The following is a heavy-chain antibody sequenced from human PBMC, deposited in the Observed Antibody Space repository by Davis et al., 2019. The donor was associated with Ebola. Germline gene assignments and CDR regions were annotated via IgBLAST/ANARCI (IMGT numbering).Heavy chain of an antibody. J-gene: IGHJ4*02. V-gene: IGHV5-51*01. CDR1: GYSFTSYW. D-gene: IGHD1-26*01. Sequence: GGSLRLSCKASGYSFTSYWIGWVRQMPGKGLEWMGIIYPGDSDNRYSPSFQGQVTISADKSISTAYLQWSSLKASDTAMYYCARGTNGYYPGGYFDSWGQGTLVTVSS. CDR2: IYPGDSDN. CDR3: ARGTNGYYPGGYFDS.